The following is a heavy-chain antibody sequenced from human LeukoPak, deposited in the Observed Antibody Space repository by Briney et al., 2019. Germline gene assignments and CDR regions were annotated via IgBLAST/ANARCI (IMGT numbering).Heavy chain of an antibody. CDR3: ARQSRTITARPFDY. CDR1: GYSFTTYW. J-gene: IGHJ4*02. Sequence: GESLKISCKTSGYSFTTYWIGWVRQMPGKGLEWMAIVYPGDSDTLYNPSFQGQVTISADKSISTAYLLWSSLKASDTAMYYCARQSRTITARPFDYWGQGTLVTVSS. V-gene: IGHV5-51*01. D-gene: IGHD6-6*01. CDR2: VYPGDSDT.